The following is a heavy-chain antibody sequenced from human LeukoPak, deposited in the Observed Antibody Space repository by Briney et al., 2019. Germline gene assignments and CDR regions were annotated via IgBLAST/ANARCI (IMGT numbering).Heavy chain of an antibody. CDR3: ARDRAGSS. CDR1: GFTVSSNY. J-gene: IGHJ5*02. Sequence: GGSLRLSCAASGFTVSSNYMSWVRQAPGKELERVSVIYSGGSTYYADSVKGRFTISRDNSKNTLYLQMNSLRAEDTAVYYCARDRAGSSWGQGTLVTVSS. V-gene: IGHV3-66*01. D-gene: IGHD5-24*01. CDR2: IYSGGST.